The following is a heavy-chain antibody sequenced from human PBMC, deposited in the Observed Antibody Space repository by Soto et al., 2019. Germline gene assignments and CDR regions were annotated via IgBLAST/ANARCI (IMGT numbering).Heavy chain of an antibody. J-gene: IGHJ4*02. CDR1: GFTFTDYA. V-gene: IGHV3-23*01. CDR3: ARGSSGYISSWYYFDY. D-gene: IGHD6-13*01. Sequence: GGSLRLSCAASGFTFTDYALSWVRHAPGKGLEWVATISGIGGSTYLADSVKGRLSISRDNSKNTVSLLMNSLRAEDTAVYFCARGSSGYISSWYYFDYWGRGTLVTVSS. CDR2: ISGIGGST.